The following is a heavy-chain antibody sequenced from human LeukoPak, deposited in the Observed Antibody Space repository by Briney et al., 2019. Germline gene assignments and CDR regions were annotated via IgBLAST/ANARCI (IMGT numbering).Heavy chain of an antibody. J-gene: IGHJ4*02. CDR2: IYHSGST. V-gene: IGHV4-30-2*01. Sequence: SETLSLTCTVSGGSISSGGYYWSWIRQPPGKGLEWIGYIYHSGSTYYNPSLKSRVTISVDRSKNQFSLKLSSVTAADTAVYYCARSSIHFDYWGQGALVTVSS. CDR1: GGSISSGGYY. CDR3: ARSSIHFDY.